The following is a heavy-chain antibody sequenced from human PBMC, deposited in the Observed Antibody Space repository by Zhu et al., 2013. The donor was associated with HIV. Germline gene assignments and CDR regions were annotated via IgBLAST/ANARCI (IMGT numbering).Heavy chain of an antibody. Sequence: QVQLVQSGAEVKKPGASVKVSCKASGYMFTSYGISWVRQAPGQGLEWMGWISVYNGNTNNVQKFQGRFTMTTDRSTSTVYMELSSLRSDDTAVYYCARMDKGSCTETTCPDWFDPWGQGTLVTVSS. CDR1: GYMFTSYG. J-gene: IGHJ5*02. V-gene: IGHV1-18*01. CDR3: ARMDKGSCTETTCPDWFDP. D-gene: IGHD2-8*02. CDR2: ISVYNGNT.